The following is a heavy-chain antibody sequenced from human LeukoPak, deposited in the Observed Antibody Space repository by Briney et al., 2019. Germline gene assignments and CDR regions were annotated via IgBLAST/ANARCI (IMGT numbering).Heavy chain of an antibody. CDR2: IIPIFGTA. D-gene: IGHD2-21*01. CDR1: GGTFSSYA. Sequence: SVKVSCKASGGTFSSYAISWVRQAPGQGLEWMGGIIPIFGTANYAQKYQGRVTITTDESTSTAYMELSSLRSEDTAVYYCARGVKQERYYYYYMDVWGKGTTVTVSS. J-gene: IGHJ6*03. CDR3: ARGVKQERYYYYYMDV. V-gene: IGHV1-69*05.